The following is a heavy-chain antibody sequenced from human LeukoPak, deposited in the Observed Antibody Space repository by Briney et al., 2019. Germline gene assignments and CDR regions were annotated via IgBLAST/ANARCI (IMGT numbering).Heavy chain of an antibody. V-gene: IGHV1-46*01. CDR2: INPSGGST. Sequence: ASVKVSCKASGYTFTGYYMHWVRQAPGQGLEWMGIINPSGGSTSYAQKFQGRVTMTRDTSTSTVYMELSSLRSEDTAVYYCARDGTRGAELNAFDIWGQGTMVTVSS. J-gene: IGHJ3*02. CDR3: ARDGTRGAELNAFDI. D-gene: IGHD1-7*01. CDR1: GYTFTGYY.